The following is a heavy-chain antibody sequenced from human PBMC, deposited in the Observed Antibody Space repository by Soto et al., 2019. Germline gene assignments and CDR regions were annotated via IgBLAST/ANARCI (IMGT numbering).Heavy chain of an antibody. D-gene: IGHD3-3*01. CDR2: IYPGDSDT. J-gene: IGHJ5*02. CDR1: GYSFTSYW. Sequence: PGESLKISCKGSGYSFTSYWIGWVRQMPGKGLEWMGIIYPGDSDTRYSPSSQGQVTISADKSISTAYLQWSSLKASDTAMYYCARRDYDFWSGQNNWFDPWGQGTLVTVSS. V-gene: IGHV5-51*01. CDR3: ARRDYDFWSGQNNWFDP.